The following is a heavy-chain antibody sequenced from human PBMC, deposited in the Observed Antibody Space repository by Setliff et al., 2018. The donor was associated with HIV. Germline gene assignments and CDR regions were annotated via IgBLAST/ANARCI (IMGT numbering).Heavy chain of an antibody. V-gene: IGHV4-39*07. D-gene: IGHD3-22*01. CDR2: IYHTGST. J-gene: IGHJ5*02. CDR3: ASRIYYYDSNNFLREEGFDP. Sequence: SETLSLTCSVSGGSIDNNNYYWTWIRQPPGKGLEWTGSIYHTGSTYYNPSLRSRVTISVDTSKNQFSLKLSSVTAADAAIYYCASRIYYYDSNNFLREEGFDPWGQGTLVTVSS. CDR1: GGSIDNNNYY.